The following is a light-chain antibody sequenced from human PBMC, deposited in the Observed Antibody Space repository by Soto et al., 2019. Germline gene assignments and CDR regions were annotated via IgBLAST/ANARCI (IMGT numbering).Light chain of an antibody. CDR3: QQYSNLPIT. V-gene: IGKV1-33*01. CDR2: DAS. CDR1: QDISNN. Sequence: DIQMTQSPSSLSASVGDIVTITCQASQDISNNLNWYHHKPGKAPKLLIYDASTLETGVPSRFSGSASGTDFTFTIISLQPEDIATYYCQQYSNLPITFGQGTRLEIK. J-gene: IGKJ5*01.